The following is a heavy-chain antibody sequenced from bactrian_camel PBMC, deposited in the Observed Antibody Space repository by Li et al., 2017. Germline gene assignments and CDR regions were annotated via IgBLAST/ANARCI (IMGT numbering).Heavy chain of an antibody. CDR1: GFAFSIYG. J-gene: IGHJ4*01. CDR2: VVGAGGGT. Sequence: VQLVESGGGLVQPGGSLRLSCAASGFAFSIYGMAWVRQSPGKGLEWVSLVVGAGGGTCYADSVKGRFTISADDSNYTMYLQMNNLKPEDTAMYICSADKDGGSCGFGVFGQGTQVTVS. V-gene: IGHV3S40*01. D-gene: IGHD6*01.